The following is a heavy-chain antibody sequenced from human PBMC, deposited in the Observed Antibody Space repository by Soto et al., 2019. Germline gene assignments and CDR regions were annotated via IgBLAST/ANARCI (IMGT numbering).Heavy chain of an antibody. CDR3: ASSRDWTYWYYGMDV. CDR1: GYTFTSYD. D-gene: IGHD1-1*01. CDR2: MNPNSGNT. Sequence: QVQPVQSGAEVKKPGASVKVSCKASGYTFTSYDINWVRQATGQGLEWMGWMNPNSGNTGYAQKFQGRVTMTRNTSISTAYMELSSLRSEDTAVYYCASSRDWTYWYYGMDVWGQGTTVTVSS. V-gene: IGHV1-8*01. J-gene: IGHJ6*02.